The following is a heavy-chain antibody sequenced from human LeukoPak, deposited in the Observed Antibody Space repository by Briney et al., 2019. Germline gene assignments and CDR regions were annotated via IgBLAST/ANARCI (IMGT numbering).Heavy chain of an antibody. V-gene: IGHV1-69*13. CDR3: ARDRSPYSSSSYYYYGMDV. CDR1: GGTFISYA. Sequence: SVKVSCKASGGTFISYAISWVRQAPGQGLEWMGGIIPIFGTANYAQKFQGRVTITADESTSTAYMELSSLRSEDTAVYYCARDRSPYSSSSYYYYGMDVWGQGTTVTVSS. D-gene: IGHD6-6*01. CDR2: IIPIFGTA. J-gene: IGHJ6*02.